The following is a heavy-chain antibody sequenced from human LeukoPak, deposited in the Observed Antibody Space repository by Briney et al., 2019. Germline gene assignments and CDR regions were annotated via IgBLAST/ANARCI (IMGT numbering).Heavy chain of an antibody. Sequence: GGSLRLSCAASGFTFSSYAMSWVRQAPGKGLEWVSAISGSGGSTYYADSVKGRFTISRDNSKNTLYLQMSSLRAEDTAVYYCAKHGFGVPEGYWGQRTLVTVSS. CDR3: AKHGFGVPEGY. D-gene: IGHD3-10*01. CDR2: ISGSGGST. V-gene: IGHV3-23*01. CDR1: GFTFSSYA. J-gene: IGHJ4*02.